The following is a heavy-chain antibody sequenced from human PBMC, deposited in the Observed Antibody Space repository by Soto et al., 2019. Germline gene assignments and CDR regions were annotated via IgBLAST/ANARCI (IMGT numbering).Heavy chain of an antibody. Sequence: GGSLRLSCAASGFTFSSYAMRWVRQAPGKGLEWVSGISGSGGSTYYADSVKGRFTISRDNSKNTLYLQMHSLRAEDTAVYYCAKGNCGGDCSTDYWGQGTLVTVSS. D-gene: IGHD2-21*02. V-gene: IGHV3-23*01. CDR3: AKGNCGGDCSTDY. CDR2: ISGSGGST. CDR1: GFTFSSYA. J-gene: IGHJ4*02.